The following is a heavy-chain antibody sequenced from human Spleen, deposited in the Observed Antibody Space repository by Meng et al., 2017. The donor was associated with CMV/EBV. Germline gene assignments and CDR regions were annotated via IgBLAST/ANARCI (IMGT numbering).Heavy chain of an antibody. CDR3: ASLGTPRYSSSERPPNNFDY. J-gene: IGHJ4*02. D-gene: IGHD6-6*01. Sequence: FTDYYMHWVQQAPGKGLEWMGLVDPEDGETIYAEKFQGRVTITADTSTDTAYMELSSLRSEDTAVYYCASLGTPRYSSSERPPNNFDYWGQGTLVTVSS. CDR2: VDPEDGET. V-gene: IGHV1-69-2*01. CDR1: FTDYY.